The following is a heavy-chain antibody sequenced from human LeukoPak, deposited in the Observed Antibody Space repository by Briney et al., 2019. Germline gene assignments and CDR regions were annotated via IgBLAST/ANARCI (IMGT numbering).Heavy chain of an antibody. V-gene: IGHV3-48*03. Sequence: PGGSLRLSCAASGFTFSSYEMNWVRQAPGKGLEWVSYISSSGSTIYYADSVKGRFTISRDNAKNSLYLQMNSLRAEDTAVYYCARAKGRDDAFDIWGQGTMVTVSS. CDR1: GFTFSSYE. J-gene: IGHJ3*02. CDR3: ARAKGRDDAFDI. CDR2: ISSSGSTI.